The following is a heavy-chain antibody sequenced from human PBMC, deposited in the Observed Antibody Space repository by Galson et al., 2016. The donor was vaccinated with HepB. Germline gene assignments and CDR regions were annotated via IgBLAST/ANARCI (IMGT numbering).Heavy chain of an antibody. CDR1: GYTFTTYA. D-gene: IGHD3-9*01. CDR2: INAGNGNT. CDR3: ARDLRGYDILTGYPRAWFDP. V-gene: IGHV1-3*01. J-gene: IGHJ5*02. Sequence: SVKVSCKASGYTFTTYAMHWVRQAPGQRLEWMGWINAGNGNTKYSQKFQCRVTITRDTSASTAYMDLSSLRSEDTAVYYCARDLRGYDILTGYPRAWFDPWGQGTLVTVSS.